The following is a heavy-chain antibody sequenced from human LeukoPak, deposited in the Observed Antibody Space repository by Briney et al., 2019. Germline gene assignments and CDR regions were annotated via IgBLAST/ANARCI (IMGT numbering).Heavy chain of an antibody. D-gene: IGHD3-10*01. Sequence: GGSLRLSCAASGFTVGNDYMSWVRQAPGKGLEWVSYISGSRSTKYYADSVKGRFSISRDNAKNSLYLQMNSLRAEDTAIYYCARDRSRYSGSGNGFDYWGQGTLVTVSS. V-gene: IGHV3-11*04. J-gene: IGHJ4*02. CDR3: ARDRSRYSGSGNGFDY. CDR1: GFTVGNDY. CDR2: ISGSRSTK.